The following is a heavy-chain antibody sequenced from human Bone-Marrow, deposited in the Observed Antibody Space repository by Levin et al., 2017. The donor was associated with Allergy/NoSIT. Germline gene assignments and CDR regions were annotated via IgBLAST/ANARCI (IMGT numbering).Heavy chain of an antibody. V-gene: IGHV3-33*01. CDR1: GFTFTTYA. D-gene: IGHD3-22*01. Sequence: PGESLKISCATSGFTFTTYAIHWVRQAPGKGLEWVAVIWYDGSNEYYTDSVRGRFTISRDNSKNTLYLQMNSLRAEDTAVYYCARESVQVVEPAPDDNNQPSLLMDVWGQGTTVIVSS. J-gene: IGHJ6*02. CDR3: ARESVQVVEPAPDDNNQPSLLMDV. CDR2: IWYDGSNE.